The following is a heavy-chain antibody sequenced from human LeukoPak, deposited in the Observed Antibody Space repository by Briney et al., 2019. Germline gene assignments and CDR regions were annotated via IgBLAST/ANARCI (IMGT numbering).Heavy chain of an antibody. CDR2: ISANSGYT. Sequence: ASVKVSCKASGYTFTSYRISWVRQAPGQGLEWMGWISANSGYTKYTQKLQGRVSMTTDTSTRTAYMELRSLRSDDTAMYYCARDRPGFGTIESPEYWGQGTLVTVSS. D-gene: IGHD1-1*01. J-gene: IGHJ4*02. V-gene: IGHV1-18*01. CDR3: ARDRPGFGTIESPEY. CDR1: GYTFTSYR.